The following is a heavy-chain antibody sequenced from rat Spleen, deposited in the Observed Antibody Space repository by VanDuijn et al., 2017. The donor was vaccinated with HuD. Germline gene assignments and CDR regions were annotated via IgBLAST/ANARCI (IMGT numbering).Heavy chain of an antibody. Sequence: EVQLVESDGGLVQPGRSLKLSCVASGFTFNDCYMAWVRQAPTKGLEWVATISSSGGSTYYRDSVKGRFTISRDNAESTLYLQMDSLRSEDTAIYYCARPTTGIPFNYWGQGVMVTVSS. D-gene: IGHD1-9*01. V-gene: IGHV5-25*01. CDR3: ARPTTGIPFNY. CDR1: GFTFNDCY. J-gene: IGHJ2*01. CDR2: ISSSGGST.